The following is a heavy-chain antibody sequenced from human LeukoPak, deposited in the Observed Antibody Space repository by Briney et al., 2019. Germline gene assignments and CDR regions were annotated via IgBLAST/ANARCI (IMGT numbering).Heavy chain of an antibody. CDR2: ISSSSSYI. Sequence: GGSLRLSCAASAFIFSSYSMNWVRQAPGKGLEWVSSISSSSSYIYYADSVKGRFTISRDNAKNSLYLQMNSLRAEDTAVYYCASGIRWKGAFDIWGQGTMVTVSS. J-gene: IGHJ3*02. CDR3: ASGIRWKGAFDI. D-gene: IGHD1-14*01. CDR1: AFIFSSYS. V-gene: IGHV3-21*04.